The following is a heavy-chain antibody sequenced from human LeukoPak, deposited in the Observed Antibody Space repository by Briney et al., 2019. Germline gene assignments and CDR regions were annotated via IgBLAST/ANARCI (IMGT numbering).Heavy chain of an antibody. J-gene: IGHJ6*02. V-gene: IGHV3-23*01. Sequence: GGSLRLSCAASGFTFSSYAMSWVRQAPGKGLEWVSAISGSGGSTYYADSVKGRFTISRDNSKNTLYLQMNSLRAEATAVYYCANRDYYYSGMDVWGQGTTVTVSS. CDR3: ANRDYYYSGMDV. CDR1: GFTFSSYA. CDR2: ISGSGGST.